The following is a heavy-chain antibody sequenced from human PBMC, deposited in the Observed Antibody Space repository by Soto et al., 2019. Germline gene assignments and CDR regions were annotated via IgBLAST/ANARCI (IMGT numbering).Heavy chain of an antibody. CDR3: AKARGISGWYYYYGMDV. J-gene: IGHJ6*02. V-gene: IGHV3-23*01. Sequence: EVQLLESGGGLVQPGGSLRLSCAASGFTFSSYAMSWVRQAPGKGLEWVSSIVGSGGNIHYADSVKGRFTISRDNSKNTLYLQMNSLRAEDTAVYYCAKARGISGWYYYYGMDVWGQGTTVTVSS. CDR2: IVGSGGNI. D-gene: IGHD6-19*01. CDR1: GFTFSSYA.